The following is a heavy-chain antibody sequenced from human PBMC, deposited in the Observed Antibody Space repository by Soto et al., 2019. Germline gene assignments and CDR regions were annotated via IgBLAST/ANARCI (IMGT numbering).Heavy chain of an antibody. CDR1: GGSVSSGSYY. Sequence: SSGTLSLTCTVSGGSVSSGSYYWSWIRQPPGKGLEWILYIYYSGSTNYNPSLKSRVTISVDTSKNQFSLKLSSVTAADTAVYYCARGRVVVVAATPDYYGMDVWGQGTTVTVSS. CDR2: IYYSGST. V-gene: IGHV4-61*01. D-gene: IGHD2-15*01. CDR3: ARGRVVVVAATPDYYGMDV. J-gene: IGHJ6*02.